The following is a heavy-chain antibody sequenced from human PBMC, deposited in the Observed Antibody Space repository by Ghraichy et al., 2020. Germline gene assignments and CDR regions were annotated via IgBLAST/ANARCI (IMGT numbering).Heavy chain of an antibody. V-gene: IGHV3-7*01. D-gene: IGHD3-10*01. CDR2: IKQDGSEK. CDR1: GFTFSRHY. J-gene: IGHJ4*02. CDR3: ARTPSRGRVDY. Sequence: GESLNISCAASGFTFSRHYMGWVRQAPGKGLEWVANIKQDGSEKHSVDSVKGRFTISRDNAKNSLYLQMNSLRAEDTAVYYCARTPSRGRVDYWGQGTLVTVSS.